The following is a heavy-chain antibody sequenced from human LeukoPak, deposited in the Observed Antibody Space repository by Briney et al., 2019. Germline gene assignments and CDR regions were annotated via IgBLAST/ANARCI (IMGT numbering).Heavy chain of an antibody. CDR1: GFTFSNYS. Sequence: GGSLRLSCAASGFTFSNYSMNWVRQAPGKGLEWVSYISSSSSTIYYADSVKGRFTISRDNAKNSLYLQMNSLRAEDTAVYYCARSPDYDFWSGYYSPMDVWGKGTTVTVSS. V-gene: IGHV3-48*01. D-gene: IGHD3-3*01. CDR2: ISSSSSTI. CDR3: ARSPDYDFWSGYYSPMDV. J-gene: IGHJ6*03.